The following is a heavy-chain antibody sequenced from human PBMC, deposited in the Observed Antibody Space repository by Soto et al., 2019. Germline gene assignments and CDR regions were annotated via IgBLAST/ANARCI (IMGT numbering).Heavy chain of an antibody. J-gene: IGHJ3*02. CDR3: ASSLMGYCTNGVCYAFDI. Sequence: GGSLRLSCAASGFTVSSNYMSWVRQAPGKGLEWVSVIYSGGSTYYADSVKGRFTISRHNSKNTLYLQMNSLRAEDTAVYYCASSLMGYCTNGVCYAFDIWGQGTMVTVSS. V-gene: IGHV3-53*04. CDR1: GFTVSSNY. CDR2: IYSGGST. D-gene: IGHD2-8*01.